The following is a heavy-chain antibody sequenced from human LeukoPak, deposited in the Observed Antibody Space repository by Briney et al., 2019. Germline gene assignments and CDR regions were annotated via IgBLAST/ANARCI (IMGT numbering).Heavy chain of an antibody. CDR3: AREFYAFDY. D-gene: IGHD2/OR15-2a*01. Sequence: ASVKVSCKASGGTFSSYAISWVRQAPGQGLEWMGGIIPISGDTNYAQKFQGRVTVTRDTSITTAYMELSRLRSDDTAVYYCAREFYAFDYWGQGTLVTVSS. V-gene: IGHV1-2*02. J-gene: IGHJ4*02. CDR2: IIPISGDT. CDR1: GGTFSSYA.